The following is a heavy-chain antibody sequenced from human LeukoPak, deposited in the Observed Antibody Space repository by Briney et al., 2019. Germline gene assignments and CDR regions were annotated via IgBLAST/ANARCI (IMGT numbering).Heavy chain of an antibody. CDR3: GRYDHPVITPIDS. CDR2: IYSGGNT. V-gene: IGHV4-39*01. Sequence: SETLSLTCTVSGASVRISNYYWGWIRQPPGTGLEWIGSIYSGGNTYYNPSLKSRVTISVDASKNQCSLRLSSVTAADTAVYFCGRYDHPVITPIDSWGQGTLVTVSS. J-gene: IGHJ4*02. D-gene: IGHD3-3*01. CDR1: GASVRISNYY.